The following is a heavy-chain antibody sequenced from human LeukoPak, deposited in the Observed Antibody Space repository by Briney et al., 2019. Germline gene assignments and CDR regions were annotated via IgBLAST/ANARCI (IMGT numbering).Heavy chain of an antibody. D-gene: IGHD6-13*01. V-gene: IGHV3-48*01. Sequence: GGSLRLSCAAPGFTFSSYAMNWVRQAPGKGLEWVSYISSSSSTIYYADSVKGRFTISRDNAKNSLYLQMNSLRAEDTAVYYCARDPPGIAAAGTHYFDYWGQGTLVTVSS. CDR3: ARDPPGIAAAGTHYFDY. CDR1: GFTFSSYA. CDR2: ISSSSSTI. J-gene: IGHJ4*02.